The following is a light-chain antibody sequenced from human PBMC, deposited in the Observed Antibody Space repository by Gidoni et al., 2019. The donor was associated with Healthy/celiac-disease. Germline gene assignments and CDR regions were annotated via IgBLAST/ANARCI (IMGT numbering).Light chain of an antibody. CDR3: QQSYSTPQT. J-gene: IGKJ1*01. Sequence: DIQMTQSPSSLSASVGDRVTITCRASQSISSYLNWYQQKPGKAPKLLIYAASSLQSGVPSRFSGSGSGTDFPLTISSLHPEDFSTYFCQQSYSTPQTFGQXTKVEIK. CDR1: QSISSY. CDR2: AAS. V-gene: IGKV1-39*01.